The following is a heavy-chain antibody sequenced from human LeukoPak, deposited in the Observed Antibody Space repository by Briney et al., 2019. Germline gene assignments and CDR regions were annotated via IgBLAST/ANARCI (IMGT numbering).Heavy chain of an antibody. Sequence: GESLKISCEGSGYSFTSNWIGWVRQMPGKGLEWMGIIYPGDSDTRYSPSLQGQVTISVDKSISTAYLQWSSLKASDTAIYYCARQGNRYSYGPLSEVYYFDYWGQGTLVTVSS. CDR2: IYPGDSDT. CDR1: GYSFTSNW. D-gene: IGHD5-18*01. J-gene: IGHJ4*02. CDR3: ARQGNRYSYGPLSEVYYFDY. V-gene: IGHV5-51*01.